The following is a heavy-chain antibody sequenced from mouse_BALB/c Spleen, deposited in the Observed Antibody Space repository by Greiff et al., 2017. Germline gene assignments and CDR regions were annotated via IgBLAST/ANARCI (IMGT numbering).Heavy chain of an antibody. CDR2: ISSGGST. D-gene: IGHD2-4*01. Sequence: EVKLVESGGGLVKPGGSLKLSCAASGFTFSSYAMSWVRQTPEKRLEWVASISSGGSTYYPDSVKGRFTISRDNARNILYLQMSSLRSEDTAIYYCARGFIYYDYDGFAYWGQGTLVTVSA. V-gene: IGHV5-6-5*01. J-gene: IGHJ3*01. CDR1: GFTFSSYA. CDR3: ARGFIYYDYDGFAY.